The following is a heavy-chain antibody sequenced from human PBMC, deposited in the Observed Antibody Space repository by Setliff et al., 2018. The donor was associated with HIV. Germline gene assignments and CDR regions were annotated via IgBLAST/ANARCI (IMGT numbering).Heavy chain of an antibody. CDR1: GFTFSNYA. CDR3: ATLSSNWHLDY. V-gene: IGHV3-30*04. J-gene: IGHJ4*02. CDR2: ISYDGSDK. Sequence: GGSLRLSCAASGFTFSNYAMHWVRQAPVKGLEWVAVISYDGSDKYYAYSVKGRFTISRDNSKNTVYLQMNSLRAEDTAVYHCATLSSNWHLDYWGQGTLVTVSS. D-gene: IGHD6-13*01.